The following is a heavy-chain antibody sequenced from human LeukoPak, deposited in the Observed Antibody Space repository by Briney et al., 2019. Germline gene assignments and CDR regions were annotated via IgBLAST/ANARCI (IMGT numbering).Heavy chain of an antibody. J-gene: IGHJ4*02. CDR3: AKFNRQYCSSISCYGGFDY. CDR1: GFTFSSYW. D-gene: IGHD2-2*01. CDR2: IKQDGSEK. V-gene: IGHV3-7*01. Sequence: GGSLRLSCAASGFTFSSYWMSWVRQAPGKGLEWVANIKQDGSEKYYVDSVKGRFTLSRDSSKNTLYLQMNSLRTEDTAVYYCAKFNRQYCSSISCYGGFDYWGQGTLVTVSS.